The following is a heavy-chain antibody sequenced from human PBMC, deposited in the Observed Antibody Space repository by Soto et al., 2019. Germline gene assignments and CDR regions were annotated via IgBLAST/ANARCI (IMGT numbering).Heavy chain of an antibody. CDR1: GFTFSSYA. CDR2: ISGGGDGT. Sequence: EVQLLESGGGLVQPGGSLRLSCAASGFTFSSYAMSWVRQAPGKGLEWVSTISGGGDGTYYADSVKGRFTISRDNSRNTVYLQMNSLRAEDTAVYYCAKKGLGSLTTYCSGGDCHYAVDIWGQGTMVTVSS. V-gene: IGHV3-23*01. D-gene: IGHD2-15*01. J-gene: IGHJ3*02. CDR3: AKKGLGSLTTYCSGGDCHYAVDI.